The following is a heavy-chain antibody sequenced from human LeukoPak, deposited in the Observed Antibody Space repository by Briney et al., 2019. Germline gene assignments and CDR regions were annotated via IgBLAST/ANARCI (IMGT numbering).Heavy chain of an antibody. CDR2: ISGSSGYI. CDR1: GFTFSSYS. Sequence: GGSLRLSCAASGFTFSSYSMNWVRQAPGKGLEWVSSISGSSGYIYYADSVKGRFTISRDNAKNSLYLQMNGLRAEDTAVYCCARDQSSGSLAFDIWGQGTMVTVSS. CDR3: ARDQSSGSLAFDI. J-gene: IGHJ3*02. D-gene: IGHD1-26*01. V-gene: IGHV3-21*01.